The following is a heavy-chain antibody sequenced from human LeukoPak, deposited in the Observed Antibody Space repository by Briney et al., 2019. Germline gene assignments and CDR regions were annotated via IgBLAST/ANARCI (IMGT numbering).Heavy chain of an antibody. CDR2: IYYSGST. D-gene: IGHD3-22*01. CDR1: GGSISTNSYY. J-gene: IGHJ4*02. Sequence: RSSETLSLTCTVSGGSISTNSYYWGWIRQPPGKGLEWIGSIYYSGSTYYNPSLKSRVTISVDTSKNQFSLKLSSVTAADTAVYYCARHDSRYYYDSSGYYVPTGYYFDYWGQGTLVTVSS. CDR3: ARHDSRYYYDSSGYYVPTGYYFDY. V-gene: IGHV4-39*01.